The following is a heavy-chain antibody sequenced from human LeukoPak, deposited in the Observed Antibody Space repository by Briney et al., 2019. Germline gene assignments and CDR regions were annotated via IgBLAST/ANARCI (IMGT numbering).Heavy chain of an antibody. CDR3: ARGGVVTRYFDY. CDR1: GGSISSSSYY. J-gene: IGHJ4*02. Sequence: SETLSLTCTVSGGSISSSSYYWGWIRQPPGKGLEWIGSIYYSGSTYYNPSLKSRVTISVDTSKNQFSLKLSSVTAADTAVYYCARGGVVTRYFDYWGQGTLVTVSS. CDR2: IYYSGST. D-gene: IGHD3-22*01. V-gene: IGHV4-39*07.